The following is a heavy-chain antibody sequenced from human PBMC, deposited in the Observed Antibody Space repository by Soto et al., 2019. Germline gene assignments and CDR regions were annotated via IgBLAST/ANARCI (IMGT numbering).Heavy chain of an antibody. D-gene: IGHD5-12*01. J-gene: IGHJ5*01. Sequence: VSLKVSCNAAGYTFTSYDINWVRQATGQGLEWMGWMNPNSGNTGYAQKFQGRVTMTRNTSISTAYMELSSLRSEDTAVYYCARARGWLTPGNWSDXWGQGALVTVSX. CDR2: MNPNSGNT. CDR1: GYTFTSYD. V-gene: IGHV1-8*01. CDR3: ARARGWLTPGNWSDX.